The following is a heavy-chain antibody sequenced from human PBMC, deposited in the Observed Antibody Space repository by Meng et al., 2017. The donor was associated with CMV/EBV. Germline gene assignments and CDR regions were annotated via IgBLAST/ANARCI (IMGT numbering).Heavy chain of an antibody. CDR3: AKDLRFRDFWSGYPYFDY. CDR2: ISGSGGRT. Sequence: FSRYAMSWVRQAPGKGLGWVSAISGSGGRTYYADSVKGRFTISRDNSKNTLYLQMNSLRAEDTAVYYCAKDLRFRDFWSGYPYFDYWGQGTLVTVSS. J-gene: IGHJ4*02. CDR1: FSRYA. D-gene: IGHD3-3*01. V-gene: IGHV3-23*01.